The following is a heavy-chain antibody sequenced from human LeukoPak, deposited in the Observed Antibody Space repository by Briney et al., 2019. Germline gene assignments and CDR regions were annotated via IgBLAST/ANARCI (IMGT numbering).Heavy chain of an antibody. CDR1: GFTFSDYS. V-gene: IGHV3-48*01. CDR3: ARSDRGPEY. J-gene: IGHJ4*02. Sequence: GGSLRLSCVASGFTFSDYSMHWVRQAPGKGLEWVSYIRSTGTTIYHGDSVKGRFTISRDNAKNSLFLQMNSLRVEDTAVYYCARSDRGPEYWGQGTLVTVSS. D-gene: IGHD6-25*01. CDR2: IRSTGTTI.